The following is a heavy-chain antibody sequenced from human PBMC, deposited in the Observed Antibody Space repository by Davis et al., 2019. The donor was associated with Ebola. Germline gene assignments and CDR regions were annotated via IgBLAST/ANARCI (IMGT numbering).Heavy chain of an antibody. CDR3: AKWDCSGGSCYLFDY. J-gene: IGHJ4*02. D-gene: IGHD2-15*01. Sequence: GGSLRLSCAASGFTFSSYGMHWVRQAPGKGLEWVAVIWYDGSEKYYVDSVKGRFTISRDNAKNSLYLQMNSLRAEDTAVYYCAKWDCSGGSCYLFDYWGQGTLVTVSS. V-gene: IGHV3-33*03. CDR2: IWYDGSEK. CDR1: GFTFSSYG.